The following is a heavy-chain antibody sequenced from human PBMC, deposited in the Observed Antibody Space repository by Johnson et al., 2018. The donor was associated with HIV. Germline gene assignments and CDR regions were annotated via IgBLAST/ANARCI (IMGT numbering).Heavy chain of an antibody. CDR1: GFTFSTYG. CDR2: ISWNSGSI. J-gene: IGHJ3*02. CDR3: ARERGSGSYYSAFDI. Sequence: LLVESGGGVVQPGESLRLSCAASGFTFSTYGMHWVRQAPGKGLEWVSGISWNSGSIGYADSVKGRFTISRDNAKNSLYLQMNSLRAEDTALYYCARERGSGSYYSAFDIWGQGTMVTVSS. D-gene: IGHD1-26*01. V-gene: IGHV3-9*01.